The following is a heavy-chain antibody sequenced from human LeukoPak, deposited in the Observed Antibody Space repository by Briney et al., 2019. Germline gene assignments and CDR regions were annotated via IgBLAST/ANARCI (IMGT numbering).Heavy chain of an antibody. J-gene: IGHJ6*02. D-gene: IGHD2-15*01. CDR3: AHRPGYCSGGSCYIYYYYGMDV. V-gene: IGHV2-5*01. Sequence: ESGPTLVKPTQTLTLTCTFSGFSLSTRGVSVGWIRQPPGKALVWLTLIYWYDDERYSPSLKSRLTITKDTSKNQVVLTMTNMDPVDTATYYCAHRPGYCSGGSCYIYYYYGMDVWGQGTTVTVSS. CDR2: IYWYDDE. CDR1: GFSLSTRGVS.